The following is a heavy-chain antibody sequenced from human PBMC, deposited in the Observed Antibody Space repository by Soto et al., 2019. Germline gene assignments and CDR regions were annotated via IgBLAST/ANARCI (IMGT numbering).Heavy chain of an antibody. V-gene: IGHV3-21*01. CDR3: ARADPADYYYYMDV. J-gene: IGHJ6*03. CDR2: IGSSSSYI. CDR1: GFTFRSYS. Sequence: GSLRLSCAASGFTFRSYSMNWVRQAPGKGLEWVSSIGSSSSYIYYADSVKGRFTISRDNAKNSLYLQMNSLRAEDTAVYYCARADPADYYYYMDVWGKGTTVTVSS.